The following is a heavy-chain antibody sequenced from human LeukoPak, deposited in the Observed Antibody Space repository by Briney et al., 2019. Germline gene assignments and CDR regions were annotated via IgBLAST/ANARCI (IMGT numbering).Heavy chain of an antibody. V-gene: IGHV3-74*01. D-gene: IGHD5-12*01. CDR2: INSDGSST. Sequence: PGGSLRLSCAASGFTFSSYWMHWVRQAPGKGLVWVSRINSDGSSTSYADSVKGRFTISRDNARNSLYLQMNSLRAEDTAMYYCARDAGNSGYGCDLWGQGTLVTVSS. J-gene: IGHJ5*02. CDR1: GFTFSSYW. CDR3: ARDAGNSGYGCDL.